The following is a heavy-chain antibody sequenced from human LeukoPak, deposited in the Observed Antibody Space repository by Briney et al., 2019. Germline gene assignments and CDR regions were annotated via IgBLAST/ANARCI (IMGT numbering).Heavy chain of an antibody. D-gene: IGHD6-13*01. Sequence: ASVKVSCKASGYTFTSYGISWVRQAPGQGLEWMGWISAYNGNTNYAQKLQGRVTMTTDTSTSTAYMELRSLRSDDTAVYYCARDLKVAGAAGTLDYWGQGTLVTVSS. J-gene: IGHJ4*02. CDR2: ISAYNGNT. V-gene: IGHV1-18*01. CDR1: GYTFTSYG. CDR3: ARDLKVAGAAGTLDY.